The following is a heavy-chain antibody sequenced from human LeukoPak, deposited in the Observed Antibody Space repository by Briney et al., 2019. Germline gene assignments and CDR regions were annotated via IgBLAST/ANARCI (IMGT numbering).Heavy chain of an antibody. V-gene: IGHV1-18*01. CDR3: ARAAGYCSGGSCYSGDKLEDGLDY. J-gene: IGHJ4*02. CDR1: GCTFTSYG. D-gene: IGHD2-15*01. Sequence: ASVKVSCKASGCTFTSYGISWVRQAPGQGLEWMGWISAYNGNTNYAQKLQGRVTMTTDTSTSTAYMELRSLRSEDTAVYYCARAAGYCSGGSCYSGDKLEDGLDYWGQGTLVTVSS. CDR2: ISAYNGNT.